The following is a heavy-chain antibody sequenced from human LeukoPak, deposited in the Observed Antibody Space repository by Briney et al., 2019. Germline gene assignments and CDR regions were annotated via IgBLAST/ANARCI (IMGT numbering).Heavy chain of an antibody. CDR2: ISSSSSTI. V-gene: IGHV3-48*02. CDR3: ARDDDYVWGSYTYYFDY. D-gene: IGHD3-16*01. Sequence: GGSLRLSCAASGFTFSSYSMNWVRQAPREGLEWVSYISSSSSTIYYADSVKGRFTISRDNAKNSLYLQMNSLRDEDTAVYYCARDDDYVWGSYTYYFDYWGQGTLVTVSS. J-gene: IGHJ4*02. CDR1: GFTFSSYS.